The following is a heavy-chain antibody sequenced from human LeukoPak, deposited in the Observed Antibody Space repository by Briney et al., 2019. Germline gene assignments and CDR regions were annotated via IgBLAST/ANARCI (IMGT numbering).Heavy chain of an antibody. Sequence: GASVKVSCKASGYTFSGFYIHWVRQAPGQGLEWMGWINPNSGVTNYAQKFQGRVTMTRDTSISTAYMELSRLRSDDTAVYYCASIAAAISTNYYMDVWGKGTTVTVSS. J-gene: IGHJ6*03. CDR3: ASIAAAISTNYYMDV. V-gene: IGHV1-2*02. CDR2: INPNSGVT. CDR1: GYTFSGFY. D-gene: IGHD6-13*01.